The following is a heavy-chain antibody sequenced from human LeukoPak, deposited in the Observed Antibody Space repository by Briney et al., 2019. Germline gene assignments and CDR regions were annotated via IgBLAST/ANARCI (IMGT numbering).Heavy chain of an antibody. J-gene: IGHJ4*02. V-gene: IGHV3-74*01. CDR1: GFGFSDYW. CDR3: ARETAYYSDS. Sequence: PGGSLRLSCAASGFGFSDYWMNWVRQAPGKGLVWVSLIKSDGSYTRYADSVKGRFTISRDNAKNTLYLQMSSLGAEDTAVYFCARETAYYSDSWGQGTLVTVSS. CDR2: IKSDGSYT.